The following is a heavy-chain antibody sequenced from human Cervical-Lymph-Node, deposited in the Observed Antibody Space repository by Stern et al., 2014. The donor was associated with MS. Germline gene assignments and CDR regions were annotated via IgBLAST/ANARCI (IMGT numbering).Heavy chain of an antibody. CDR2: ITCNRGSM. V-gene: IGHV3-9*01. D-gene: IGHD6-19*01. Sequence: EVQLEESGGGLVQPGRSLRLSCAGSRFNFDDYGMHWVRQAPGKGLEWVSCITCNRGSMEYADSVNGRFTISRDNAKNSLYLQMDSLRVEDTAIYYCAKDICSGRWEAQYYYGMDVWGQGTTVTVSS. CDR3: AKDICSGRWEAQYYYGMDV. J-gene: IGHJ6*02. CDR1: RFNFDDYG.